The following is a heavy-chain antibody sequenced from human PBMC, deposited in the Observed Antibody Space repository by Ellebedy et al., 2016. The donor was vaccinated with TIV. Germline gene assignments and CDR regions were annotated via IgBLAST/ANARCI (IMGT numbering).Heavy chain of an antibody. Sequence: GESLKISCKGSGYNFTDYWISWVRQMPGKGLEWMGRIDPSDSYTKLNPSFQGHVTISGDKSINTAYVQWSSLKASDTAMYYCARHRAYSGSGSYEYGMDVWGQGTTVTVSS. CDR1: GYNFTDYW. D-gene: IGHD3-10*01. J-gene: IGHJ6*02. V-gene: IGHV5-10-1*01. CDR3: ARHRAYSGSGSYEYGMDV. CDR2: IDPSDSYT.